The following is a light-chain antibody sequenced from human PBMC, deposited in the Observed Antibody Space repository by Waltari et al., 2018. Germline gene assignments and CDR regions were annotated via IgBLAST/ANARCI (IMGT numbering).Light chain of an antibody. CDR1: QSISSY. CDR3: QQSYSTLRT. V-gene: IGKV1-39*01. J-gene: IGKJ1*01. Sequence: DIQMTQSPSSLSASVGARVTITCRASQSISSYLNWYQQKPGKAPKLLIYAASSLQSGVPSRFSGSGSGTDFTLTISSLQPEDFATYYCQQSYSTLRTFGQGTKVEIK. CDR2: AAS.